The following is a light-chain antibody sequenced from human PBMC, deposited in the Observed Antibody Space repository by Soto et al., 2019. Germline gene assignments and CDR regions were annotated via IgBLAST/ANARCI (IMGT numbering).Light chain of an antibody. CDR3: CSYASSSTLV. V-gene: IGLV2-14*01. CDR1: SSDVGGYNY. J-gene: IGLJ2*01. CDR2: DVI. Sequence: QSALTQPASVSGSPGQSITISCTGTSSDVGGYNYVSWYQQHPGKAPKLMIYDVITRPSGVSNRFSGSKSGNTASLTISGLQAEDEADYYCCSYASSSTLVFGGGTKLTVL.